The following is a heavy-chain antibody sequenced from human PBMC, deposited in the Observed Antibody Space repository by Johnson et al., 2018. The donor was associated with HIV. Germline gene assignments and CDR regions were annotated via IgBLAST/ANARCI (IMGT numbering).Heavy chain of an antibody. D-gene: IGHD1-1*01. J-gene: IGHJ3*02. CDR3: AGGGYNWNDFLNDAFDI. V-gene: IGHV3-7*02. CDR1: GFIFNNYW. Sequence: VQLVESGGDLVQRGGSLRLSCAASGFIFNNYWMSWVRQSPGKGLEWLANIKEDGSEDYYVDSLKGRFTISIDNAQNFWYLQINILRAEDTAVYYCAGGGYNWNDFLNDAFDIWGQGTMVPVSS. CDR2: IKEDGSED.